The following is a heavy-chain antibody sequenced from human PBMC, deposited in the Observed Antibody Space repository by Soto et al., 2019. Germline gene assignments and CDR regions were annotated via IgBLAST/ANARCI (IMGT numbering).Heavy chain of an antibody. J-gene: IGHJ4*02. D-gene: IGHD3-22*01. Sequence: SVKVSCKASGFTFTSSAAQWVRQARGQRLEWIGWIVVGSGNTNYAQKFQERVTITRDMSTSTAYMELSSLRSEDTAVYYCAAAPMIPYFDYWGQGTLVTVSS. CDR3: AAAPMIPYFDY. CDR2: IVVGSGNT. CDR1: GFTFTSSA. V-gene: IGHV1-58*01.